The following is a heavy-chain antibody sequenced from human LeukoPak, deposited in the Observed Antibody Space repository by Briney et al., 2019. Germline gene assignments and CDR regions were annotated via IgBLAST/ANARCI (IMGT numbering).Heavy chain of an antibody. V-gene: IGHV1-46*01. CDR3: ARGSVLRYFDWLSADALDI. J-gene: IGHJ3*02. CDR2: INPSGGST. D-gene: IGHD3-9*01. Sequence: ASVKVSCKASGYTFTSYYMHWVRQAPGQGLEWMGIINPSGGSTSYAQKFQGRVTMTRDTSTSTVYMELSSLRSEDTAVYYCARGSVLRYFDWLSADALDIWGQGTMVTVSS. CDR1: GYTFTSYY.